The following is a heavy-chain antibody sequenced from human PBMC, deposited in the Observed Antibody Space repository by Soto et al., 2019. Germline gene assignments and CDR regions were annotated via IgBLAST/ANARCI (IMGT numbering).Heavy chain of an antibody. CDR3: ASLRIVGATPDY. CDR1: GGSISSGDYY. J-gene: IGHJ4*02. Sequence: QVQLQESGPGLVKPSQTLSLTCTVSGGSISSGDYYWSWIRQPTGKGLEWIGYIYYSGSTYYNPSRKCRVTISVDTSKYQFSLKLSSVTAADTAVYYCASLRIVGATPDYWGQGNLVTVSS. CDR2: IYYSGST. D-gene: IGHD1-26*01. V-gene: IGHV4-30-4*01.